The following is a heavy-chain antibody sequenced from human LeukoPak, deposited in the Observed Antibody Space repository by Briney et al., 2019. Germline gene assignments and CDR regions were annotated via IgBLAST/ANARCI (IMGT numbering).Heavy chain of an antibody. J-gene: IGHJ3*02. Sequence: GRSLRLSCAASGFTFSSYPMHWVRQAPGKGLEWVSAISGGGGNTYYADSVKGRFTISRDNSKNTLYLQMNSLRAEDTAVYYCGKNRYSGSLSPFDIWGQGTMVTVSS. V-gene: IGHV3-23*01. CDR3: GKNRYSGSLSPFDI. CDR2: ISGGGGNT. CDR1: GFTFSSYP. D-gene: IGHD1-26*01.